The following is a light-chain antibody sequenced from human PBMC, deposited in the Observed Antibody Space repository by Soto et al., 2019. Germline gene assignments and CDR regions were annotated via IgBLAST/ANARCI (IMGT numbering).Light chain of an antibody. V-gene: IGKV1-16*01. CDR2: GAS. CDR1: QDIKNF. CDR3: QHYESYPLT. J-gene: IGKJ4*01. Sequence: DIQMTQSPSSLSASVGDRVTITCRASQDIKNFLIWFQQKPGKAPKSLIYGASNLQSGVPSRFSGSGSGTDFTLTISILQPEDVATYYCQHYESYPLTFGGGTRVEIK.